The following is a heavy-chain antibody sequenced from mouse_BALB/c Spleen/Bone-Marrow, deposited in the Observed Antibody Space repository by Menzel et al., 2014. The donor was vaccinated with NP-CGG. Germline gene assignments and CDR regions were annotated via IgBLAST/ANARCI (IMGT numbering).Heavy chain of an antibody. J-gene: IGHJ3*01. CDR3: ARDGDYRYAWFAY. CDR1: GFTFSDYY. CDR2: ISDAGSYT. Sequence: EVKPVESGGGLVKPGGSLKLSCAASGFTFSDYYMYWVRQTPEKRLEWVATISDAGSYTYYPDSVKGRFTISRDNAKNNLYLQMISLKSEDTAMYYCARDGDYRYAWFAYWGQGTLVTVST. D-gene: IGHD2-14*01. V-gene: IGHV5-4*02.